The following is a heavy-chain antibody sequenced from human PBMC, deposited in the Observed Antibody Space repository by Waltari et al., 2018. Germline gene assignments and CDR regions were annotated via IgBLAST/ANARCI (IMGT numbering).Heavy chain of an antibody. CDR2: INHSGST. V-gene: IGHV4-34*01. Sequence: QVQLQQWGAGLLKPSETLSLTCAAYGGSCSGYYWSWIRQPPGKGLEWIGEINHSGSTNYNPSLKSRVTISVDTSKNQFSLKLSSVTAADTAVYYCARSKVDQLVGGTGMDVWGQGTTVTVSS. CDR1: GGSCSGYY. CDR3: ARSKVDQLVGGTGMDV. D-gene: IGHD6-13*01. J-gene: IGHJ6*02.